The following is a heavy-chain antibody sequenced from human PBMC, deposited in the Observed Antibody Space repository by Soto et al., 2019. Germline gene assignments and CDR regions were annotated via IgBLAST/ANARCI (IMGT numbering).Heavy chain of an antibody. J-gene: IGHJ4*02. CDR2: ISAYNGNT. Sequence: QVQLVQSGAEVKKPGASVKVSCKASCYTFTIYGIRCVRQAPGQGLEWMGWISAYNGNTNYAQKLQGRVTMTTDTSTSPAYMELGHVRSDDPAVYYCATDSRISYHDDWGQGTLVTVSS. CDR3: ATDSRISYHDD. V-gene: IGHV1-18*01. D-gene: IGHD1-26*01. CDR1: CYTFTIYG.